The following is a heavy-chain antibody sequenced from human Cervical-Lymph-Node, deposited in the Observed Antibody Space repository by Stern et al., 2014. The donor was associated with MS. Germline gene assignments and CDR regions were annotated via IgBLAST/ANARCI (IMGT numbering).Heavy chain of an antibody. CDR2: IWYSGRT. D-gene: IGHD1-26*01. CDR3: ARDLVGATYFDY. CDR1: GGSISTHY. V-gene: IGHV4-59*11. Sequence: QVQLQESGPGLVKPSETLSLTCTVSGGSISTHYWNWIRQPPGKELEWIGYIWYSGRTNYSPSLKSRVTISLDTSKNQFSLKLRSVTAADTAVYFCARDLVGATYFDYWGQGTLVTVSS. J-gene: IGHJ4*02.